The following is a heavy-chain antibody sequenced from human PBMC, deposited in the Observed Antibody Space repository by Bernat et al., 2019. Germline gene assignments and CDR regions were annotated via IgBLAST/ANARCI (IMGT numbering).Heavy chain of an antibody. D-gene: IGHD1-1*01. V-gene: IGHV4-59*01. CDR2: IYYSGST. Sequence: QVQLQESGPGLVKPSETLSLTCTVSGGSISSYYWSWIRQPPGKELEWIGYIYYSGSTNYNPSLKSRVTISVDTSKNQYALKLSSVTAADTAVDYCARKGTGCDGDAFDIWGRGTMVTVSS. CDR3: ARKGTGCDGDAFDI. J-gene: IGHJ3*02. CDR1: GGSISSYY.